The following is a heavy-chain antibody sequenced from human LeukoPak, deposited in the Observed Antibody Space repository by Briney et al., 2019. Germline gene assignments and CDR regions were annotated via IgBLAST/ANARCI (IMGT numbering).Heavy chain of an antibody. CDR3: ARAQVLRYFDWLSDAFDI. V-gene: IGHV3-21*01. Sequence: GGSLRLSCAASGFTFSSYSMNWVRQAPGKGLEWVSSISSSSSYIYYADSVKGRFTISRDNAKNSVYLQMNRLRAEATAVYYCARAQVLRYFDWLSDAFDIWGQGTMVTVSS. CDR2: ISSSSSYI. J-gene: IGHJ3*02. CDR1: GFTFSSYS. D-gene: IGHD3-9*01.